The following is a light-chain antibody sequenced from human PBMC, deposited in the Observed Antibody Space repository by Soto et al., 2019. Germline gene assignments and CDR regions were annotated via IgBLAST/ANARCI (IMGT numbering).Light chain of an antibody. CDR2: ATS. CDR3: QQSYSTPQVT. Sequence: DIQMTQSPSSLSASVGDRVTITCRASQDIRNDLGWFQQKPGKAPKLLIYATSSLQRGVPSRFSGSGSGTDFTLTINSLQPEDFAAYYCQQSYSTPQVTFGGGTKVDIK. V-gene: IGKV1-39*01. CDR1: QDIRND. J-gene: IGKJ4*01.